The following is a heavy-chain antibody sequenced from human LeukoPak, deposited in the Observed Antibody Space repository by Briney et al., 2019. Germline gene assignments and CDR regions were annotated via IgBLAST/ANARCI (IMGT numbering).Heavy chain of an antibody. Sequence: PGESLKISCKGSGYNFTDYWIGWVRQVPGKGLEWMGIIYPGDSDTRYSPSFQGRVTISADKSISTAYLQWSSLKASDTAMYYCATLDRRASCYMAICGWFDPWGQGTLVTVSS. CDR3: ATLDRRASCYMAICGWFDP. J-gene: IGHJ5*02. CDR1: GYNFTDYW. CDR2: IYPGDSDT. D-gene: IGHD2-2*02. V-gene: IGHV5-51*01.